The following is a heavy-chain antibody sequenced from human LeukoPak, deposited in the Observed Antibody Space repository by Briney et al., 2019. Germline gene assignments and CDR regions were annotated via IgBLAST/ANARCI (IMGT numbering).Heavy chain of an antibody. Sequence: ASVKVSCKASGYTFTGYYMHWVRQAPAQGLEWMGWINPNSGGTNYAQKFQGRVTMTRDTSISTAYMELSRLRSDDTAVYYCARSPRGVIITYDYWGQGTLVTVSS. V-gene: IGHV1-2*02. J-gene: IGHJ4*02. CDR3: ARSPRGVIITYDY. D-gene: IGHD3-10*01. CDR1: GYTFTGYY. CDR2: INPNSGGT.